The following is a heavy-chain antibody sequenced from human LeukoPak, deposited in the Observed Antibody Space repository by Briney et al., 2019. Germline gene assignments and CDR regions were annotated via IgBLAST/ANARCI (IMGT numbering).Heavy chain of an antibody. J-gene: IGHJ4*02. CDR1: GFTFNNYA. Sequence: GRSLRLSCAASGFTFNNYAIHWVRQAPGKGLEWVAVISYDGNKEYYADSVRGRFTISRDNSNYTLFLHMNSLRAEDTAVYYCARGRGSTSSYFDYWGQGPLVTVSS. D-gene: IGHD2-2*01. CDR3: ARGRGSTSSYFDY. CDR2: ISYDGNKE. V-gene: IGHV3-30*04.